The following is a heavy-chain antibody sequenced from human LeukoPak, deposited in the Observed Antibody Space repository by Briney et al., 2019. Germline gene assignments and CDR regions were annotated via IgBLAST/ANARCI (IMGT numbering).Heavy chain of an antibody. CDR1: GFTFSSYA. CDR3: AKCESAAPGTTPDY. V-gene: IGHV3-23*01. D-gene: IGHD6-13*01. Sequence: GGPLRLSCAASGFTFSSYAMTWVRQAPGKRLEWVSSITAGGGSTYYADSVKGRFTISRDNSKSTLYLQMNSLRAEDTAVYYCAKCESAAPGTTPDYWGQGTLVTVSS. J-gene: IGHJ4*02. CDR2: ITAGGGST.